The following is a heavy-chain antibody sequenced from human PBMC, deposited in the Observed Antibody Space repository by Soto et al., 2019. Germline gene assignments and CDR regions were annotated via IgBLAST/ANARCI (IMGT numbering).Heavy chain of an antibody. J-gene: IGHJ5*02. D-gene: IGHD4-17*01. V-gene: IGHV3-23*01. CDR2: ISGSGGST. CDR3: AKDPYGDYLLNWFDP. CDR1: GFTFSSYA. Sequence: EVQLLESGGHLVQPGGSLRLSCAASGFTFSSYAMSWVRQAPGKGLEWVSTISGSGGSTFYADSVKGRFTISRDNSKNTLYLQMNSLRAEDTGVYYCAKDPYGDYLLNWFDPWGQGTLVTVSS.